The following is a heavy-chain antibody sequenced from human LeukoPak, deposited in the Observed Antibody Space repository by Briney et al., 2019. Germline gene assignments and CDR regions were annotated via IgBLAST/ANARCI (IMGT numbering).Heavy chain of an antibody. Sequence: PGGSLRLSCAASGFTFNSYGMNWVRQAPGKGLEWVSAISGSGGSTYYADSVKGRFTISRDNSKNTLYLQMNSLRAEDTAVYYCAKLGDSSAWYGFTDYWGQGTLVTVSS. CDR3: AKLGDSSAWYGFTDY. J-gene: IGHJ4*02. CDR1: GFTFNSYG. V-gene: IGHV3-23*01. CDR2: ISGSGGST. D-gene: IGHD6-19*01.